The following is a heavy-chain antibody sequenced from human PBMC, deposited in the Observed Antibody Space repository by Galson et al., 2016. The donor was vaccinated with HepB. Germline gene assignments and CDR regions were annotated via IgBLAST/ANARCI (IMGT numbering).Heavy chain of an antibody. D-gene: IGHD3-10*01. Sequence: SETLSLTCSVSGGSVNTGDYYWSWIRQPPGKGLEWIGFIYYTGSVNYNPSLKSRVTISKDTSDNQFSLKLTSVTAADTAVYFCARSAQLWFHFDYWGEGILVTVSS. CDR2: IYYTGSV. V-gene: IGHV4-61*08. J-gene: IGHJ4*02. CDR1: GGSVNTGDYY. CDR3: ARSAQLWFHFDY.